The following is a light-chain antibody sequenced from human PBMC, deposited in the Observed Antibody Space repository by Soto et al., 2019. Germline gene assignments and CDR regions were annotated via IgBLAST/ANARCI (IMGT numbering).Light chain of an antibody. CDR2: GAS. CDR1: QRVSIN. V-gene: IGKV3-15*01. Sequence: EIVMTQSPVTLSESPCESATLSCRASQRVSINLAWYQHKPGQAPRLLIYGASTRATGIPARFSGSGSGTEFTLTISSRQYEDLALYYCQQYNKWPIIVGVGTKVESK. CDR3: QQYNKWPII. J-gene: IGKJ4*01.